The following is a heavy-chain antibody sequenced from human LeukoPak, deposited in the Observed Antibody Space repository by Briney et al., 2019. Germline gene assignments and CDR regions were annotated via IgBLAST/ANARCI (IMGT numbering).Heavy chain of an antibody. CDR2: IIPIFGIA. Sequence: SVKVSCKASGGTFSSYTISWVRQAPGQGLEWMGRIIPIFGIANYAQKFQGRVTITADKSTSTAYMELSSLRSEDTAVYYCARGYCSGGSCYYFDYWGQGTLVTVSS. V-gene: IGHV1-69*02. CDR3: ARGYCSGGSCYYFDY. J-gene: IGHJ4*02. D-gene: IGHD2-15*01. CDR1: GGTFSSYT.